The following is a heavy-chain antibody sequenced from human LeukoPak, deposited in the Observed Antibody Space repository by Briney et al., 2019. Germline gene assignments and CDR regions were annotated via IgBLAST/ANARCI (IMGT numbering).Heavy chain of an antibody. J-gene: IGHJ4*02. D-gene: IGHD1-7*01. V-gene: IGHV6-1*01. Sequence: SQTLSLTCAISGDSVSSKSVWNWIRQSPSRGLEWLGRTYYRSKWYNDYAVSVKSRMTINPDTSKNQFSLQLNSVTPEDTAVYYCARDWNFAYLDYWGQGTLVTVSS. CDR1: GDSVSSKSV. CDR2: TYYRSKWYN. CDR3: ARDWNFAYLDY.